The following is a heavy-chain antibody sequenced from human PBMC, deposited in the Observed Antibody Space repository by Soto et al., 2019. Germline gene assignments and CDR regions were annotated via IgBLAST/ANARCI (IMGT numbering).Heavy chain of an antibody. D-gene: IGHD3-10*01. CDR1: GGTFSSYA. CDR2: IIPIFGTA. CDR3: ARDLRYYGSGSLDY. Sequence: SVKVSCKASGGTFSSYAISWVRQAPGQGLEWMGGIIPIFGTANYAQKFQGRVTITADESTSTAYMELSSLRSEDTAVYYCARDLRYYGSGSLDYWGQGTLVTVSS. V-gene: IGHV1-69*13. J-gene: IGHJ4*02.